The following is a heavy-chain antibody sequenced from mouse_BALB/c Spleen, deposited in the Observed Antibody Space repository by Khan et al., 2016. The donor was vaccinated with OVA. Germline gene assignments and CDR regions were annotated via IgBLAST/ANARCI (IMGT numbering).Heavy chain of an antibody. V-gene: IGHV5-17*02. Sequence: EVELVESGGGLVQPGGSRKLSCAASGFTFSGFGMHWVRQAPEKGLEWVAYISSGSSTIYYADTLKGRFTISRDTPKNTLFLQMTSLRSEDTAMYYCARSDYYGVAYWGQGTLVTVSA. CDR2: ISSGSSTI. D-gene: IGHD1-1*01. CDR1: GFTFSGFG. J-gene: IGHJ3*01. CDR3: ARSDYYGVAY.